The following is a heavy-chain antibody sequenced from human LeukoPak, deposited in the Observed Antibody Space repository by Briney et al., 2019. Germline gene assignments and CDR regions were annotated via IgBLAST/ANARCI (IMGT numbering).Heavy chain of an antibody. CDR3: ARDDGSGSLPDDNWFDP. Sequence: PSETLSLTCTVSGGSISSYYWSWIRQPPGKGLEWIGSIYYSGSTYYNPSLKSRVTISVDTSKNQFSLKLSSVTAADTAVYYCARDDGSGSLPDDNWFDPWGQGTLVTVSS. J-gene: IGHJ5*02. CDR1: GGSISSYY. V-gene: IGHV4-39*07. CDR2: IYYSGST. D-gene: IGHD3-10*01.